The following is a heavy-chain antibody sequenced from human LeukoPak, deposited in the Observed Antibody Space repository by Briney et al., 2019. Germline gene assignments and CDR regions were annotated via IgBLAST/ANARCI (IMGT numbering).Heavy chain of an antibody. CDR2: ISGSGGST. CDR1: GFTFSSYG. Sequence: GGSLRLSCAASGFTFSSYGMHWVRQAPGKGLEWVSAISGSGGSTYYADSVKGRFTISRDNSKNTLYLQMNSLRAEDSAVYYCAKEAAEPYSSGWYGQGYWGQGTLVTVSS. V-gene: IGHV3-23*01. CDR3: AKEAAEPYSSGWYGQGY. J-gene: IGHJ4*02. D-gene: IGHD6-19*01.